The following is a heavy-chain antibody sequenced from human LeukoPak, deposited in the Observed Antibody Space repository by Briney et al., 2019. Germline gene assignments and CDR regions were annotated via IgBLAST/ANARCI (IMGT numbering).Heavy chain of an antibody. J-gene: IGHJ4*02. CDR1: GLIVSNNY. V-gene: IGHV3-53*01. Sequence: GGSLRLSCAASGLIVSNNYISWVRQAPGKGLEWVSVLYTGGSTYYADSVKGRFTISRDNSKNTLYLQMNSLRAEDTAVYYCARDNPPDYWGQGTLVTVSS. CDR2: LYTGGST. CDR3: ARDNPPDY.